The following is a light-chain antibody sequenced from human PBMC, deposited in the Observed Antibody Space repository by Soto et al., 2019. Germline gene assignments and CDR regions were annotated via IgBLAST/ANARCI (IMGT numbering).Light chain of an antibody. CDR1: SSDVGSYNL. Sequence: QSALTQPASVSGSPGQSITISCTRTSSDVGSYNLVSWYQQHPGKAPKLMIYEGSKRPSGVSTRFSGSKSGNTASLTISGLQTEDEADYYCCSYAGTYVFGTGTKLTVL. CDR3: CSYAGTYV. J-gene: IGLJ1*01. V-gene: IGLV2-23*01. CDR2: EGS.